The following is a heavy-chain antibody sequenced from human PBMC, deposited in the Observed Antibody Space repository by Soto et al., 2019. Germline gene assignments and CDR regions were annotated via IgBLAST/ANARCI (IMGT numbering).Heavy chain of an antibody. D-gene: IGHD1-26*01. V-gene: IGHV1-69*02. J-gene: IGHJ4*02. CDR3: ATLASGRYDY. Sequence: QVQLVQSGAEVKKPGSSVRVSCKASGGTFSTYIISWVRQAPGQGLEWMGRISPMVGIAIYAQKFQGRIAITADKSTSIADLEVASLRNSDTAVYYCATLASGRYDYWGQGTLITVSS. CDR1: GGTFSTYI. CDR2: ISPMVGIA.